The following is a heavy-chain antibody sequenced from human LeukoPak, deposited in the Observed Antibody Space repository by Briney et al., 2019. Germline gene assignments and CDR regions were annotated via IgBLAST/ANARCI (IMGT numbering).Heavy chain of an antibody. CDR3: ARGPYYYDSSGYYPSDY. CDR1: GGSISSYY. Sequence: PSETLSLTCTVSGGSISSYYWSWIRQPPGKGLEWIGYIYYSGSTNYNPSLKSRVTISVDTSKNQFSLKLSSVTAADTAVYYCARGPYYYDSSGYYPSDYWGQGTLVTVSS. J-gene: IGHJ4*02. D-gene: IGHD3-22*01. CDR2: IYYSGST. V-gene: IGHV4-59*01.